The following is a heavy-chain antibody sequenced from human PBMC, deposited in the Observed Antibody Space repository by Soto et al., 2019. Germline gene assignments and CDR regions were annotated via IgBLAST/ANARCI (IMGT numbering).Heavy chain of an antibody. D-gene: IGHD2-15*01. CDR2: ISGSGGST. CDR1: GFTFSSYA. CDR3: AKRAGLGYCSGGSCPDAFDI. V-gene: IGHV3-23*01. J-gene: IGHJ3*02. Sequence: GGSLRLSCAASGFTFSSYAMSWVRQAPGKGLEWVAAISGSGGSTYYADSVKGRFTISRDNSKNTLYLQMNSLRAEDTAVYYCAKRAGLGYCSGGSCPDAFDIWGQGTMVTVSS.